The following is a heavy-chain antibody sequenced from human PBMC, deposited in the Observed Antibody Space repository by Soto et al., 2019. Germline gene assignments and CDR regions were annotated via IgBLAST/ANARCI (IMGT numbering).Heavy chain of an antibody. Sequence: QVQLQESGPGLVKPSGTLSLTCAVSGGSISSNNWWSWVRQPPGKGLEWIGEIFHSGSTHYSPSLKCRVTISVDKSKNQVSLKLTSVTAADTAVYYCARVYSGSYSDYWGQGTLVTVSS. J-gene: IGHJ4*02. CDR1: GGSISSNNW. D-gene: IGHD1-26*01. CDR3: ARVYSGSYSDY. CDR2: IFHSGST. V-gene: IGHV4-4*02.